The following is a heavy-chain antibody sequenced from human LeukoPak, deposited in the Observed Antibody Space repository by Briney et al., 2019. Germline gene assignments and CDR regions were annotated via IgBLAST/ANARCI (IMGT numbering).Heavy chain of an antibody. J-gene: IGHJ4*02. CDR1: GFTFSRHS. V-gene: IGHV3-64*04. CDR3: ARVDYGDYGFDY. Sequence: GGSLRLSCSASGFTFSRHSMNWVRQAPGKGLEYVSAISGNGESTYYADSVKDRFSISRDNSKNTLYLQMNSLRAEDTAVYYCARVDYGDYGFDYWGQGTLVTVSS. D-gene: IGHD4-17*01. CDR2: ISGNGEST.